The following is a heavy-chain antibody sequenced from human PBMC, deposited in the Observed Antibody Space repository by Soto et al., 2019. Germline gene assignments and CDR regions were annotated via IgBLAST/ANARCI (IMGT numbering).Heavy chain of an antibody. Sequence: QVQLVQSGAAVKKPGSSVKVSCKASGGTFSSYAISRVRLAPGQELERMGGITPIFGTANYARKFQGRVTNTADECTRTAYAELSSLRSREMAVYSCARPRRDGYNHRTPFDYWGRGTLVTVTS. V-gene: IGHV1-69*01. J-gene: IGHJ4*01. CDR1: GGTFSSYA. D-gene: IGHD5-12*01. CDR2: ITPIFGTA. CDR3: ARPRRDGYNHRTPFDY.